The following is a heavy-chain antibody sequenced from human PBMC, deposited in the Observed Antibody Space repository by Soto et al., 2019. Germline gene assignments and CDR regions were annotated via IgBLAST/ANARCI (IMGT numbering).Heavy chain of an antibody. Sequence: QVQLVQSGAEVKKPGSSVKVSCKASGGSFSYYSFNWVRQAPGQGLEWMGGIIPSFGAAKYAQKFDDIVTITADSTTGIAYMDLSSLRSDDTAVYYCARSGEAYSDIFTGYYKASWLDPWGQVTLVTVSS. J-gene: IGHJ5*02. D-gene: IGHD3-9*01. V-gene: IGHV1-69*01. CDR2: IIPSFGAA. CDR3: ARSGEAYSDIFTGYYKASWLDP. CDR1: GGSFSYYS.